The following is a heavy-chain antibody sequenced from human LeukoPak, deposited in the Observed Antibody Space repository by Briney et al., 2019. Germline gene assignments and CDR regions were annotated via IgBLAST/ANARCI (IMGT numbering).Heavy chain of an antibody. V-gene: IGHV3-43*02. J-gene: IGHJ4*02. CDR1: GFIFDNYA. Sequence: GSLRLSCAAPGFIFDNYAIHWVRQAPGKGLEWVSLISGDGGSTFYADSVRGRFTISRDNTRKSLSLQMSSLRSEDTALYYCARESKTSGWYDYWGQGTLVTVSS. CDR3: ARESKTSGWYDY. CDR2: ISGDGGST. D-gene: IGHD6-19*01.